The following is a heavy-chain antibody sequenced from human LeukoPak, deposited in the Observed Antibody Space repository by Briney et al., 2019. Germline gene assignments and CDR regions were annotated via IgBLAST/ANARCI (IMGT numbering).Heavy chain of an antibody. J-gene: IGHJ5*02. CDR3: ARGSVRGVIIGIDP. CDR1: GYTFTSYY. CDR2: INPSGGST. V-gene: IGHV1-46*01. Sequence: GASVKVSCKASGYTFTSYYMHWVRQAPGQRLEWMGIINPSGGSTSYAQKFQGRVTMTRNTSISTAYMELSSLRSEDTAVYYCARGSVRGVIIGIDPWGQGTLVTVSS. D-gene: IGHD3-10*01.